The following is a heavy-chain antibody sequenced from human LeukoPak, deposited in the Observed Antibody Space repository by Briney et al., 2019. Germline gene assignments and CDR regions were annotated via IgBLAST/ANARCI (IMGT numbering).Heavy chain of an antibody. CDR2: IESDGSST. V-gene: IGHV3-74*01. CDR3: ARGHYYGTDI. CDR1: GFIFSGFW. J-gene: IGHJ6*02. Sequence: GGSLRLSCAASGFIFSGFWMHWVRQAPGKGLEWVSRIESDGSSTAYADSVTGRFTISRVNAMNTLYLQMNSLRAEDTAVYYCARGHYYGTDIWGQGTTVTVSS.